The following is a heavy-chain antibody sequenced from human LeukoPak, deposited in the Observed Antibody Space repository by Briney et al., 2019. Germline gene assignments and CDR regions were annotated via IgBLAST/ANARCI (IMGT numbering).Heavy chain of an antibody. CDR1: GGSISSGSYY. V-gene: IGHV4-61*02. J-gene: IGHJ4*02. Sequence: KTSETLSLTCTVSGGSISSGSYYWSWIRQPAGKGLEWIGRIYTSGSTNYNPSLKSRVTISVDTSKNQFSLKLSSVTAADTAVYYCARDYYGSGSYYHDYWGQGTLVTVSS. CDR3: ARDYYGSGSYYHDY. D-gene: IGHD3-10*01. CDR2: IYTSGST.